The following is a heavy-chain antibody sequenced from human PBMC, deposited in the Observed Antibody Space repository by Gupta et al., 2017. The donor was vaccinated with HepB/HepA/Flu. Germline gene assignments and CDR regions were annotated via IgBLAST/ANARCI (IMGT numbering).Heavy chain of an antibody. D-gene: IGHD3-22*01. Sequence: EVQLVESGGGLVQPGGSLRLSCAASGFTFSDHYMDWVRQAPGKGLEWVGRTRNKANSYTTEYAASVKGRFTISRDDSKNSLYLQMNSLKTEDTAVYYCARDGSSSGYYAYFDYWGQGTLVTVSS. CDR3: ARDGSSSGYYAYFDY. V-gene: IGHV3-72*01. CDR2: TRNKANSYTT. CDR1: GFTFSDHY. J-gene: IGHJ4*02.